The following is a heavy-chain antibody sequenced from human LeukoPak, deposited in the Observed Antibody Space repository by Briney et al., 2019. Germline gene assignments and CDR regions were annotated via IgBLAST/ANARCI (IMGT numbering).Heavy chain of an antibody. CDR2: ISSSSSYI. V-gene: IGHV3-21*01. D-gene: IGHD3-9*01. CDR3: RGFRYFDWLLLDDY. Sequence: GGSLRLSCAASGFTFSSYSMNWVRQAPGKGLEWVSSISSSSSYIYYADSVKGRFTISRDNAKNSLYLQMNSLRAEDTAVYYCRGFRYFDWLLLDDYWGQGTLVTVSS. CDR1: GFTFSSYS. J-gene: IGHJ4*02.